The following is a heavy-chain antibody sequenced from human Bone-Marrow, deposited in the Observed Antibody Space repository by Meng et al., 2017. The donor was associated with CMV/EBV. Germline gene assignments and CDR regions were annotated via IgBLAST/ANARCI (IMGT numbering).Heavy chain of an antibody. V-gene: IGHV4-39*01. D-gene: IGHD3-3*01. J-gene: IGHJ4*02. Sequence: SETLSLTCAVSGGSINSRSYYWGWIRQPPGRGLEWIGSIHYSGSTSYNPSLKSRVTISVDTSKNQFSLKLSSVTAADTAVYYCARLGATRYDFWSGYDSPFDYWGQGTLVTVSS. CDR1: GGSINSRSYY. CDR2: IHYSGST. CDR3: ARLGATRYDFWSGYDSPFDY.